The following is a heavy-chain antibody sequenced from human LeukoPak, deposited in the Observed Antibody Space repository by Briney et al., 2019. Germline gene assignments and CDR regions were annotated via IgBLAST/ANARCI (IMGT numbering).Heavy chain of an antibody. J-gene: IGHJ4*02. V-gene: IGHV3-30*02. D-gene: IGHD5-12*01. CDR3: AKAHHFIVVTREIDY. CDR1: GFTFSSYG. CDR2: IRYDGSNK. Sequence: GGSLRLSCAASGFTFSSYGMHWVRQAPGKGLEWVAFIRYDGSNKYYADSVKGRFTISRDNSKNTLYLQMNSLRAEDTAVYYCAKAHHFIVVTREIDYWGQGTLVTVSS.